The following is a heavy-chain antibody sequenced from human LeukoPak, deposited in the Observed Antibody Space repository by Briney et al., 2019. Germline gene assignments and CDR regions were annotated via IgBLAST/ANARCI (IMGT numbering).Heavy chain of an antibody. CDR2: IIPIFGTA. Sequence: SVKVSCKASGGTFISYAISWVRQTPGQGLEWMGGIIPIFGTANYAQKFQGRVTITADESTSTAYMELSSLRSEDTAVYYCARDPAHCGGDCYNDYWGQGTLVTVSS. CDR3: ARDPAHCGGDCYNDY. J-gene: IGHJ4*02. V-gene: IGHV1-69*01. CDR1: GGTFISYA. D-gene: IGHD2-21*02.